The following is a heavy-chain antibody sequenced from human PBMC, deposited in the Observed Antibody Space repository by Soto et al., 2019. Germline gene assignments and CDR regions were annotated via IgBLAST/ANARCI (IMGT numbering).Heavy chain of an antibody. CDR2: IIPIFGTA. CDR3: ARDSSEVRYFDWLFAY. D-gene: IGHD3-9*01. Sequence: GASVKVSCKASGGTFSSYAISWVRQAPGQGLEWMGGIIPIFGTANYAQKFQGRVTITADESTSTAYMELSSLRSEDTAVYYCARDSSEVRYFDWLFAYWGQGTLVTVSS. V-gene: IGHV1-69*13. CDR1: GGTFSSYA. J-gene: IGHJ4*02.